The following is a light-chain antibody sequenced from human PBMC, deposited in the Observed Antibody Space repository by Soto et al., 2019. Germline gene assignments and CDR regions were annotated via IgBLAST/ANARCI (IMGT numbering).Light chain of an antibody. CDR1: SSDVGSNT. J-gene: IGLJ1*01. CDR2: SND. V-gene: IGLV1-44*01. Sequence: QSVLTQPPSASATPGQRVTISCSGRSSDVGSNTENWYQQFPGAAPKLLIYSNDQRPSGVPDRFSASKSGTSASLAISGLQSEDEADYYCATWDDSLFGHVFGTGTKVTVL. CDR3: ATWDDSLFGHV.